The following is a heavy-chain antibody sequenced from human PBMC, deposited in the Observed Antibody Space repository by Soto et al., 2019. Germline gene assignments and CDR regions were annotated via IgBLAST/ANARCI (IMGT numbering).Heavy chain of an antibody. V-gene: IGHV3-30-3*01. D-gene: IGHD2-15*01. CDR3: ARDLVVGPSYYYYGMDV. CDR1: GFTFSSYA. Sequence: PGGSLRLSCAASGFTFSSYAMHWVRQAPGKGLEWVAVISYDGSNKYYADSVKGRFTISRDNSKNTLYLQMNSLRAEDTAVYYCARDLVVGPSYYYYGMDVWGQGTTVTVSS. CDR2: ISYDGSNK. J-gene: IGHJ6*02.